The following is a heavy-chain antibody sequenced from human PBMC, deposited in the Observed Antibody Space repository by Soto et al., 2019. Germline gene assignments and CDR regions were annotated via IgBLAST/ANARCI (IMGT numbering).Heavy chain of an antibody. CDR3: TRAYSPGLFDP. J-gene: IGHJ5*02. CDR1: GYTFTSYG. V-gene: IGHV1-18*01. D-gene: IGHD2-15*01. CDR2: ISANNGNT. Sequence: QVQLVQSGAEVKKPGASVKVSCKASGYTFTSYGISWVRQAPGQGLEWVGWISANNGNTKYAQNFQGRVTMTTDTSTSTAYMELRSLRSDDTAVYYCTRAYSPGLFDPWGQGTLVTVSS.